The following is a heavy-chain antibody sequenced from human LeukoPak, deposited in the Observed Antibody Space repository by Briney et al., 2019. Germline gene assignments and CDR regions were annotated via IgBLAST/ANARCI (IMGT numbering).Heavy chain of an antibody. CDR3: ARDFTYYYDSSGYYYEAFDI. J-gene: IGHJ3*02. CDR1: GGSITNYY. Sequence: PSETLSLTCTVSGGSITNYYWNWIRQPAGKGLEWIGRIYTSGSTNYNPSLKSRVTMSVDTSKNQFSLKLSSVTAADTAVYYCARDFTYYYDSSGYYYEAFDIWGQGTMVTVSS. CDR2: IYTSGST. D-gene: IGHD3-22*01. V-gene: IGHV4-4*07.